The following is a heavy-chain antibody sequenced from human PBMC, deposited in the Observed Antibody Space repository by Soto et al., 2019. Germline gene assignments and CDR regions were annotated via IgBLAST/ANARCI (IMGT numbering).Heavy chain of an antibody. V-gene: IGHV3-15*07. CDR3: GTGASSSSWQIDH. Sequence: PGGSLRLSCAASGFTFSKAWMTWVRQAPGKGLEWVGRIKSKTDGGATDYAASVKGRFTISRDDSQDTLYLQMSSLKADVSTFEYYGTGASSSSWQIDHWGQGTLVTVPS. CDR2: IKSKTDGGAT. CDR1: GFTFSKAW. J-gene: IGHJ4*01. D-gene: IGHD6-13*01.